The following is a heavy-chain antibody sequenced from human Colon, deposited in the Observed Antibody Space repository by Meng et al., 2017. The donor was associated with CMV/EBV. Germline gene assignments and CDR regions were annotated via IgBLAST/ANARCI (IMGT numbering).Heavy chain of an antibody. Sequence: GGSLRLSCVASGVMFSSYGMHWVRQAPGKGLEWVAFIRHGGNNYYYADSVKGRFTISRDNSKNTLYLQMNSLRAEDTAVYFCAKGKDMYSSGWFIDSWGQGTLVTVSS. V-gene: IGHV3-30*02. CDR1: GVMFSSYG. D-gene: IGHD6-19*01. CDR3: AKGKDMYSSGWFIDS. CDR2: IRHGGNNY. J-gene: IGHJ4*02.